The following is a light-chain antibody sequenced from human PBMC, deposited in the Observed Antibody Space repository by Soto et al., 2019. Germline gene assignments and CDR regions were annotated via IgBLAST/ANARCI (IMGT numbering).Light chain of an antibody. CDR2: GAS. J-gene: IGKJ2*02. V-gene: IGKV3-15*01. CDR3: QQYNNWPPCT. CDR1: QSVSSN. Sequence: EIVMTQSPATLSVSAGERATLSCSASQSVSSNLAWYQQKPGQAPRLLLYGASTRATGIPARFSGSGSGTEFTLTISSLQSEDFAVYYCQQYNNWPPCTFGQGTKVDIK.